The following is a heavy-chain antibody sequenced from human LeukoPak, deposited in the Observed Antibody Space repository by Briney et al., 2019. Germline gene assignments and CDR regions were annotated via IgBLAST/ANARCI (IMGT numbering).Heavy chain of an antibody. Sequence: PGGSLRLSCAASGFTFSSYWMSWVRQAPGKGLEWVSAISGSGGSTYYADSVKGRFTISRDNSKNTLYLQMNSLRAEDTAVYYCAKFPLRIAAAGTGGDLWGQGTLVTVSS. CDR1: GFTFSSYW. J-gene: IGHJ5*02. CDR2: ISGSGGST. V-gene: IGHV3-23*01. D-gene: IGHD6-13*01. CDR3: AKFPLRIAAAGTGGDL.